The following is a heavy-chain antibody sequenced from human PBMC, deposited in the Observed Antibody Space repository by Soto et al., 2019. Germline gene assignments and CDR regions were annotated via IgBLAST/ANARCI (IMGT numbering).Heavy chain of an antibody. D-gene: IGHD3-9*01. CDR1: AFTFSTYG. CDR3: ARQHRDILTGLRWNGMDV. J-gene: IGHJ6*02. V-gene: IGHV3-33*01. CDR2: IWYDGSNK. Sequence: GESLRLSCAAAAFTFSTYGMQWVRQAPGKGLELVAVIWYDGSNKYYADSVKGRFTISRDNSKNTLYLQMNSLRAEDTAVYYCARQHRDILTGLRWNGMDVWGQGTTVTVSS.